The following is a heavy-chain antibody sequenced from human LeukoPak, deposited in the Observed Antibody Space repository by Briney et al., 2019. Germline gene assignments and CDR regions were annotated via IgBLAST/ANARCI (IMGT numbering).Heavy chain of an antibody. Sequence: GGSLRLSCAASGFTFSRHGMHWVRQAPGKGLEWVASLYYDGSNKNYADSVKGRFTISRDNSKNTLYLQMNSLRPEDTAVYYCAKDCGGDCYSHSWGQGTLVTVSS. J-gene: IGHJ4*02. CDR3: AKDCGGDCYSHS. V-gene: IGHV3-30*02. CDR1: GFTFSRHG. D-gene: IGHD2-21*02. CDR2: LYYDGSNK.